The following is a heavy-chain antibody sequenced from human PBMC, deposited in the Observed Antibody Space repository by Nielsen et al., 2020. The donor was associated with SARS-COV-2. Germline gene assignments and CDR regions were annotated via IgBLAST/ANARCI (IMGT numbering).Heavy chain of an antibody. Sequence: GSLKISCAASGFTFSDFTLSWVRPAPGKGLEWVSGISGSGYTTDYVDSVKGRFAISRDNSKNTLYLQMDSLRAEDTAVYYCVSAPRSSVPPPWDFWGQGTLVTVSS. V-gene: IGHV3-23*01. CDR1: GFTFSDFT. J-gene: IGHJ4*02. D-gene: IGHD3-10*01. CDR2: ISGSGYTT. CDR3: VSAPRSSVPPPWDF.